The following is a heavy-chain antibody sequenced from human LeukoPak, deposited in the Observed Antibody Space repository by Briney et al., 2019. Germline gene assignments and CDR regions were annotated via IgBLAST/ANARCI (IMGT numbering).Heavy chain of an antibody. CDR1: GGSISSYY. V-gene: IGHV4-4*07. CDR3: ARDRPYSSSSGLFDY. J-gene: IGHJ4*02. CDR2: IYTSGST. Sequence: SETLSLTCTVSGGSISSYYWSWIRQPAGKGLEWIGRIYTSGSTNYNPSLKSRVTMSVDTSKNQFSLKLSSVTAADTAVYYCARDRPYSSSSGLFDYWGQGTLVTVSS. D-gene: IGHD6-6*01.